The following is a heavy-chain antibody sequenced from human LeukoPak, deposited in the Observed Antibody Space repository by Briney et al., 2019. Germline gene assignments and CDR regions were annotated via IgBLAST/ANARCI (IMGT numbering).Heavy chain of an antibody. CDR3: AKDDGYCGGDCYSGVDY. CDR1: GYMLTNHP. D-gene: IGHD2-21*02. CDR2: INTSDGGT. V-gene: IGHV1-46*01. Sequence: ASLTDSCMAPGYMLTNHPMHWVRQAPGQRLAWIGLINTSDGGTSYAQKFQGRVTVTRDTSTSTVYMRLSSLRSEDTAVYYCAKDDGYCGGDCYSGVDYWGQGTLVTVSS. J-gene: IGHJ4*02.